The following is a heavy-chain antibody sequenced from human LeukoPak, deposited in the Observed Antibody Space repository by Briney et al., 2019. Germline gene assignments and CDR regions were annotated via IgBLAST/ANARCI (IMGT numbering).Heavy chain of an antibody. CDR3: AKNKWNYFGPFDY. CDR1: GFSFGSYG. Sequence: GGSLRLSCAASGFSFGSYGMHWVRQAPGKGLEWVSGISGNGGSTYYGDSVKGRFAISRDNSKDTLYLQVNNLRAEDTAVYYCAKNKWNYFGPFDYWGQGTLVTVSS. D-gene: IGHD1-7*01. V-gene: IGHV3-23*01. CDR2: ISGNGGST. J-gene: IGHJ4*02.